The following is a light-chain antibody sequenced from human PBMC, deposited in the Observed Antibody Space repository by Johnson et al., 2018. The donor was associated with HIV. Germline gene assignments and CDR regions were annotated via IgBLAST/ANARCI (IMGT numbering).Light chain of an antibody. CDR3: GTWDSGLSAHYV. CDR2: ENN. J-gene: IGLJ1*01. V-gene: IGLV1-51*02. CDR1: SSNIGNNY. Sequence: QSMLTQPPSVSAAPGQKVTISCSGSSSNIGNNYVSWYQHLPGTAPKVLIYENNKRPSGIPDRFSDSMSGTSATLGITGLQPGDEADYYCGTWDSGLSAHYVFGTGTKITVL.